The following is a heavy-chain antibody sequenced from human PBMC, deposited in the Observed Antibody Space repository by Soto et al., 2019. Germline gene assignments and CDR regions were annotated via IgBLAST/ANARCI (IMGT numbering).Heavy chain of an antibody. CDR3: ARVAAGLGCSGGSCYFGAFDI. CDR1: GFTFSDYY. CDR2: ISSSGSTI. D-gene: IGHD2-15*01. Sequence: GGSLRLSCAASGFTFSDYYMSWIRQAPGKGLEWVSYISSSGSTIYYADSVKGRFTTSRDNAKNSLYLQMNSLRAEDTAVYYCARVAAGLGCSGGSCYFGAFDIWGQGTVVTVSS. V-gene: IGHV3-11*01. J-gene: IGHJ3*02.